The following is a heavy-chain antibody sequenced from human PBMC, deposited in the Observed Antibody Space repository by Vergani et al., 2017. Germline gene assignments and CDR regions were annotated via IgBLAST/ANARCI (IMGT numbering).Heavy chain of an antibody. J-gene: IGHJ4*02. CDR2: INPNSGGT. CDR1: GYTFTGYY. Sequence: QVQLVQSGAEVKKPGASVKVSCKASGYTFTGYYMHWVRQAPGQGLEWMGWINPNSGGTNYAQKFQGRVTMTRDTSKNQFSLKLSSVTAADTAVYYCARYYSSSWYVDYWGQGTLVTVSS. CDR3: ARYYSSSWYVDY. D-gene: IGHD6-13*01. V-gene: IGHV1-2*02.